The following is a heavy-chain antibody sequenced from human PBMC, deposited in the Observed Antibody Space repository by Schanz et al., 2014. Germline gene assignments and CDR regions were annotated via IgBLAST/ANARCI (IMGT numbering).Heavy chain of an antibody. CDR2: ITTGGNT. CDR3: SKDKQGSRSDDS. J-gene: IGHJ5*01. CDR1: GFTFSNHA. Sequence: VHLVESGGGLVQPGGSLRLSCAASGFTFSNHALSWVRQAPGKGLEWVSSITTGGNTYYRDSVKGRFIVSRDNSKNTLYLEMNRLRVDDTAVYYCSKDKQGSRSDDSWGQGTLVTVSS. V-gene: IGHV3-23*04. D-gene: IGHD2-15*01.